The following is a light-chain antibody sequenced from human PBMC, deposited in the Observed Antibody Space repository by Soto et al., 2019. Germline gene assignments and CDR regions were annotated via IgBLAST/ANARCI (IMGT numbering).Light chain of an antibody. Sequence: DIVMTQTPLSSPVTLGQPASISCRSSQSLVYSDGNTYLSWLQQRPGQPPRLLIYKISNRLSGVPDRFSGSGAGTDFTLKISRVEAEDVGVYYCMQATQCPYTIGQGTKLEIK. CDR1: QSLVYSDGNTY. J-gene: IGKJ2*01. CDR3: MQATQCPYT. V-gene: IGKV2-24*01. CDR2: KIS.